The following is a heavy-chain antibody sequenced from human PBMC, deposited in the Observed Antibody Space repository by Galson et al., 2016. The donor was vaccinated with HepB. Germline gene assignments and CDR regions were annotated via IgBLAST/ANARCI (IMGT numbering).Heavy chain of an antibody. D-gene: IGHD3-16*01. CDR2: ISGDSDTI. V-gene: IGHV3-48*01. CDR3: AKRRGAAMIAAKGGDDF. CDR1: GFTFRTFS. Sequence: SLRLSCAASGFTFRTFSMDWVRQAPGKGLEWVSYISGDSDTIYYADSVKGRFTISRDNAKSTLYLQINGLRVDDTAVYYFAKRRGAAMIAAKGGDDFWGQGTLVIVSS. J-gene: IGHJ4*02.